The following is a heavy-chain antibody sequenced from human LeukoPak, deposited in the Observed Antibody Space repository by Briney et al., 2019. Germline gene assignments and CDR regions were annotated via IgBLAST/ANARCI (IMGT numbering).Heavy chain of an antibody. CDR3: ARELDDYGDLNFDY. D-gene: IGHD4-17*01. Sequence: PSETLSLTCTVSGGSISSYYWSWIRQPAGKGLEWIGRIYTSGSTSYNPSLKSRVTMSVDTSKNQFSLKLSSVTAADTAVYYCARELDDYGDLNFDYWGQGTLVTVSS. CDR1: GGSISSYY. V-gene: IGHV4-4*07. CDR2: IYTSGST. J-gene: IGHJ4*02.